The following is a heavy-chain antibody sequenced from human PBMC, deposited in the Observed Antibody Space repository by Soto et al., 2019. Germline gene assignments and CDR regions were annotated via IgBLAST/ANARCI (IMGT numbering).Heavy chain of an antibody. CDR2: IYYSGST. CDR3: VRDDTCNHSFDY. V-gene: IGHV4-30-4*01. J-gene: IGHJ4*02. CDR1: GGSISSGDYY. Sequence: QVQLQESGPGLVKPSQTLSLMCTVSGGSISSGDYYWSWIRQPPGKGLEWIGYIYYSGSTYYTPSLKSRVSMSIDTSKNQFSLRLSSVTAADTAVYYCVRDDTCNHSFDYWGPGALVTVSS.